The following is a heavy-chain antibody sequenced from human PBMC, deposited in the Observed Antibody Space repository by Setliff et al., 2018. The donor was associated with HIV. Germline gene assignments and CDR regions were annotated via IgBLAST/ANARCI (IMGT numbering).Heavy chain of an antibody. D-gene: IGHD5-12*01. J-gene: IGHJ4*02. CDR2: ISAHNGRI. CDR1: GYTFSDYG. V-gene: IGHV1-18*01. Sequence: ASVKVSCKASGYTFSDYGISWVRQAPGQGLEWMGWISAHNGRINYAQKFQGRVTMTTDRSTSTAYMELRSLRSDDTAVYYCARGVGRDGYCFDHWGQGILVTVSS. CDR3: ARGVGRDGYCFDH.